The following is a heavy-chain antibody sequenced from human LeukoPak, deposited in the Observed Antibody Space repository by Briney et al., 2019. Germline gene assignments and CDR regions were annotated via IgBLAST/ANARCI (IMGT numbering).Heavy chain of an antibody. CDR3: ARDRRWPQTIFDY. CDR2: IYYSGST. CDR1: GGAIRSYY. Sequence: PSETLSLTCTVSGGAIRSYYWSWIRQHPGKGLEWIGYIYYSGSTYYNPSLKSRVTISVDTSKNQFSLKLSSVTAADTAVYYCARDRRWPQTIFDYWGQGTLVTVSS. J-gene: IGHJ4*02. D-gene: IGHD4-23*01. V-gene: IGHV4-31*02.